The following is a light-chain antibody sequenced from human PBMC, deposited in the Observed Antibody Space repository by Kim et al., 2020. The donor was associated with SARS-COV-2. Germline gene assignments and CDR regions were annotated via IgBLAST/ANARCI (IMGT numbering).Light chain of an antibody. V-gene: IGKV1-5*03. CDR2: KAS. J-gene: IGKJ1*01. CDR1: QSISTY. CDR3: QQYSAFPGT. Sequence: ASLGDRVTITCRARQSISTYLAWYQHKPGKAPRVLIYKASTLESGVPSRFSGSGSGTEFTLTISSLQPDDFATYFCQQYSAFPGTFGQGTKVDIK.